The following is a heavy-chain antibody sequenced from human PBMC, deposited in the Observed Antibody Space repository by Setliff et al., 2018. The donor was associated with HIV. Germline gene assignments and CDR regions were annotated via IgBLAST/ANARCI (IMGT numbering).Heavy chain of an antibody. CDR2: IYPNTGGT. CDR3: TRSTTAD. V-gene: IGHV1-2*02. D-gene: IGHD4-17*01. J-gene: IGHJ4*02. Sequence: ASVQVSCKASGYTFTEFYVHWVRQAPGEGLEWIGWIYPNTGGTNYAQKFQGRVTMTRDTSIRTAYMELRMLTSDDTAIYYCTRSTTADWGQGTMVTVSS. CDR1: GYTFTEFY.